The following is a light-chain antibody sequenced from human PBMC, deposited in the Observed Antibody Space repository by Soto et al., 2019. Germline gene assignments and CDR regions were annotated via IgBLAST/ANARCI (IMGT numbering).Light chain of an antibody. CDR2: EVT. CDR3: AAWDDSLNGFYV. J-gene: IGLJ1*01. CDR1: SSDVGGYNY. Sequence: QSALTQPPSASGSPGQSVTISCTGTSSDVGGYNYVSWYQQHPGKAPKLMIYEVTKRPSGVPDRFSGSKSGNTASLTVSGLQAEDEADYYCAAWDDSLNGFYVFGTGTKVTVL. V-gene: IGLV2-8*01.